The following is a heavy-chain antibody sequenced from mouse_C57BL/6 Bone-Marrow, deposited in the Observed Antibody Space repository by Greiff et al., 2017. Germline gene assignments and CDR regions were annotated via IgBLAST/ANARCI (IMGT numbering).Heavy chain of an antibody. CDR1: GFTFSDYY. CDR2: ISNGGGST. D-gene: IGHD1-1*01. V-gene: IGHV5-12*01. J-gene: IGHJ1*03. CDR3: ARQRGLITTGYFDV. Sequence: DVKLVESGGGLVQPGGSLKLSCAASGFTFSDYYMYWVRQTPEKRLEWVAYISNGGGSTYYPDTVKGRFTISRDNAKNTLYLQMSRLKSEDTAMYYCARQRGLITTGYFDVWGTGTTVTVSS.